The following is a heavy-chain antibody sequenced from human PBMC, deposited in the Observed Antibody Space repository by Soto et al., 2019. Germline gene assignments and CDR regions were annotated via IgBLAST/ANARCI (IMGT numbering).Heavy chain of an antibody. V-gene: IGHV1-69*06. CDR2: IIPIFGTA. CDR1: GGTFSSYA. J-gene: IGHJ6*02. Sequence: SVKFSFKASGGTFSSYAISWLRQAPRQGLEWMGGIIPIFGTANYAQKFQGRVTITADKSTSTAYMELSSLRSEYTAVYDSARATVCSSTSCYTYYYYGMDVWGQGTTVTVSS. CDR3: ARATVCSSTSCYTYYYYGMDV. D-gene: IGHD2-2*02.